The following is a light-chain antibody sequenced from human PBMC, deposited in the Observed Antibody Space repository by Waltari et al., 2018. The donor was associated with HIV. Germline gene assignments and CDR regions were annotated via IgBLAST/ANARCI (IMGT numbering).Light chain of an antibody. V-gene: IGKV1-12*01. CDR1: QGISDW. J-gene: IGKJ3*01. Sequence: DIQLTQSPSFESASVGDEVTITCRASQGISDWVAWYQQHPNRAPKLLIFAATKLHSGVPSRFSGWGYGTNFSLTISRLQPEDFATYFCQQSNSLPFTFGPGTQVDVK. CDR3: QQSNSLPFT. CDR2: AAT.